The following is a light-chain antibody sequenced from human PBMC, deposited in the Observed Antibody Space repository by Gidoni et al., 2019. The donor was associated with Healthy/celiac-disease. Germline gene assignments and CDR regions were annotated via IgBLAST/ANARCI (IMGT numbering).Light chain of an antibody. CDR1: SSNIGSNT. V-gene: IGLV1-44*01. J-gene: IGLJ3*02. CDR2: SNN. Sequence: QSVLTQPPSASGTPGQGVTISCSGSSSNIGSNTVYWYQQLPGTAPKLLIYSNNQRPSGVPDRFSGSKSGTSASLAISGLQSEDEADYYCAAWDDSLNGWVFGGGTKLSVL. CDR3: AAWDDSLNGWV.